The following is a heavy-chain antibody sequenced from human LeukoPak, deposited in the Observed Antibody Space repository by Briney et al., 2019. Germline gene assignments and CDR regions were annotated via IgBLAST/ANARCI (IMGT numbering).Heavy chain of an antibody. Sequence: PSETLSLTCTVSGGSISSSSYYWGWIRQPPGKGLEWIGSIYYSGSTNYNPSLKSRVTISVDTSKNQFSLKLSSVTAADTAVYYCAREFPVRYNWNDRPFDYWGQGTLVTVSS. CDR1: GGSISSSSYY. J-gene: IGHJ4*02. V-gene: IGHV4-39*07. CDR3: AREFPVRYNWNDRPFDY. CDR2: IYYSGST. D-gene: IGHD1-1*01.